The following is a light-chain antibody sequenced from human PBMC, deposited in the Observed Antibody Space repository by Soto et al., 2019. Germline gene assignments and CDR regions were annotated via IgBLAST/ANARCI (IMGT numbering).Light chain of an antibody. CDR2: GAS. V-gene: IGKV3-15*01. CDR3: QQYSKWPLA. J-gene: IGKJ4*02. CDR1: QSVDSR. Sequence: EVVLTQSPATLSVSPGEGATLSCKASQSVDSRLAWYQQKPGQAPRLLIEGASSRGTDIPARFSGSGSGTEFTLSITSLPSEDFAVYDCQQYSKWPLAFGGGTRVEIK.